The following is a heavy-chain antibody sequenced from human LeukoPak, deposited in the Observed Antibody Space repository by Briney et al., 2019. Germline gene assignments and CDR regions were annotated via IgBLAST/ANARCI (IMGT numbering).Heavy chain of an antibody. CDR2: ISYDGSNK. CDR3: ARDPSASRWCFDY. CDR1: GFTFSSYG. J-gene: IGHJ4*02. V-gene: IGHV3-30*03. Sequence: GRSLRLSCAASGFTFSSYGMHWVRQAPGKGLEWVAVISYDGSNKYYADSVKGRFTISRDDSKNTLYLQMNSLRAEDTAVYYCARDPSASRWCFDYWGQGTLVTVSS. D-gene: IGHD2-21*01.